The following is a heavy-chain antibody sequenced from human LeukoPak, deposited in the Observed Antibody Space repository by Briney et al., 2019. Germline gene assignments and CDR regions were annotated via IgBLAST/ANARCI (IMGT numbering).Heavy chain of an antibody. CDR3: ARLSPWFDP. Sequence: PSETLSLTCTVCGGSISSSSYYWGWIRQPPGKGLEWIGSIYYSGSTYYNPSLKSRVTISVDTSKNQFSLKLSSVTAADTAVYYCARLSPWFDPWGQGTLVTVSS. V-gene: IGHV4-39*01. CDR1: GGSISSSSYY. J-gene: IGHJ5*02. CDR2: IYYSGST.